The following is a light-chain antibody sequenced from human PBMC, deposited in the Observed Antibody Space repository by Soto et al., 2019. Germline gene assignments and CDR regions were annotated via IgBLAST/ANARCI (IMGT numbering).Light chain of an antibody. V-gene: IGLV2-14*01. CDR2: EVT. Sequence: QSVLTQPASVSGSPGQSITFSCTGTSSDVGGYNLVSWYQHHPGKAPKLMIYEVTNRPSGVSNRFSGSKSGNTASLTISGLQAEDEADYYCTSYTGSGTLVVFGGGTKLTVL. CDR1: SSDVGGYNL. J-gene: IGLJ2*01. CDR3: TSYTGSGTLVV.